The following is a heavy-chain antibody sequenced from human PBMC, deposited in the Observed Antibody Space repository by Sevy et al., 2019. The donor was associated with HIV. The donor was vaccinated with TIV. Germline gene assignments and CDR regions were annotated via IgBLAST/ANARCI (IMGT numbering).Heavy chain of an antibody. D-gene: IGHD3-16*01. CDR3: ARAMGLDC. V-gene: IGHV3-7*01. CDR2: IRPAGSDK. CDR1: GFTFSPYW. Sequence: GGSLRLSCAASGFTFSPYWMTWVRQAPGKGLEWVANIRPAGSDKYYVDSVKGRFTISRDNAKNSLYLQMNSLRADDTAMYYCARAMGLDCWGQGALVTVSS. J-gene: IGHJ4*02.